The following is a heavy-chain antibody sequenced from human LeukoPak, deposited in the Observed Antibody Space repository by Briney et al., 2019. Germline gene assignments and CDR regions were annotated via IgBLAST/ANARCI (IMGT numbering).Heavy chain of an antibody. J-gene: IGHJ4*02. CDR3: ARAPEYYDHVWGSYRSPLTLDY. V-gene: IGHV3-64*01. D-gene: IGHD3-16*02. Sequence: GGSLRLSCAASGFTFSSYAMHWVRQAPGKGLEYVSAISSNGGSTYYANSVKGRFTISRDNSKNTLYLQMGSLRAEDMAVYYCARAPEYYDHVWGSYRSPLTLDYWGQGTLVTVSS. CDR2: ISSNGGST. CDR1: GFTFSSYA.